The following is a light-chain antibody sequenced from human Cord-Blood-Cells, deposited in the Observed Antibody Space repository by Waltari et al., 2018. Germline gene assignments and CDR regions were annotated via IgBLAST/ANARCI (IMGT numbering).Light chain of an antibody. V-gene: IGLV1-51*01. CDR2: DNN. Sequence: QSVLTQPPSVSAAPGQKVTISCSGSSSNIGNNYVSWYQQLPVTAPKLLIYDNNKRPSGIPNRFSGSKSGTSATLGITGLQSGDEADYYCGTWDSSLSAGVFGGGTKLTVL. J-gene: IGLJ3*02. CDR1: SSNIGNNY. CDR3: GTWDSSLSAGV.